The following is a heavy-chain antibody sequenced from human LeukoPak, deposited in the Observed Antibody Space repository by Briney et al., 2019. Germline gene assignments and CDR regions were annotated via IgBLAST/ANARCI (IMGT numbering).Heavy chain of an antibody. CDR1: GGSMSRYY. J-gene: IGHJ5*02. CDR2: IHHSGYT. V-gene: IGHV4-59*01. CDR3: ARVETYDSSGYYFWFDT. D-gene: IGHD3-22*01. Sequence: SETLSLTRTVSGGSMSRYYWSWIRQPPGKGLEWIGYIHHSGYTNYNSSLKSRVTISVDTSKNQFSLKLNSVTAADTAVYYCARVETYDSSGYYFWFDTWGQGTLVTVSS.